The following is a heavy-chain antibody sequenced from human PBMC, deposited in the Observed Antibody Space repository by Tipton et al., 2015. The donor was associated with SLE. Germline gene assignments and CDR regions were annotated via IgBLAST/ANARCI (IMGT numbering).Heavy chain of an antibody. CDR3: AREGVVAASFDI. CDR1: GGSISSGGYY. J-gene: IGHJ3*02. V-gene: IGHV4-61*08. D-gene: IGHD2-15*01. CDR2: IYYSGST. Sequence: TLSLTCTVSGGSISSGGYYWSWIRQPPGKGLEWIGYIYYSGSTNYNPSLKSRVTISVDTSKNQFSLKLSSVTAADTAVYYCAREGVVAASFDIWGQGTMVTVSS.